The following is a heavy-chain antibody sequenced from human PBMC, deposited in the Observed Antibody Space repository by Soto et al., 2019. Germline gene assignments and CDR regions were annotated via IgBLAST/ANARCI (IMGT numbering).Heavy chain of an antibody. CDR2: IYYSGST. D-gene: IGHD3-22*01. Sequence: SETLSLTCTVSGGSISSSSYYWGWIRQPPGKGLEWIGSIYYSGSTYYNPSLKSRVTISVDTSKNQFSLKLSSVTAADTAVYYCARRVLEYYYDSSGYSQSDYYSDYWGQGTLVTVSS. V-gene: IGHV4-39*01. J-gene: IGHJ4*02. CDR3: ARRVLEYYYDSSGYSQSDYYSDY. CDR1: GGSISSSSYY.